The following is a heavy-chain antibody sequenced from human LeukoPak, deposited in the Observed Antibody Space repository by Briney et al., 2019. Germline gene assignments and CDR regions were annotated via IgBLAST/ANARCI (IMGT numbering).Heavy chain of an antibody. CDR3: ARDYSSGWYRPDAFDI. J-gene: IGHJ3*02. V-gene: IGHV3-64*02. D-gene: IGHD6-19*01. CDR1: GFRFSSYS. Sequence: GGSLRLSCAASGFRFSSYSMYWVRRTPGQGLQYVSVISGNGVSTHYAASVEGRYTVSRDNSKNTLYLQMGSLRVEDTAVYYCARDYSSGWYRPDAFDIWGQGTMVTVSS. CDR2: ISGNGVST.